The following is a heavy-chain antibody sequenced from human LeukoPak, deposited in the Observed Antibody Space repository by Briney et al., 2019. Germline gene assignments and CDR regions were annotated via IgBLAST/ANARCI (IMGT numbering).Heavy chain of an antibody. Sequence: GRSLRLSCAASGFTFSSYGMHWVRQAPGKGREWVAVIWYDGSNKYYADSVKGRFTISRDNYKNTLYLQMNSLRAEDTAVYYCARDRSDKQGFDPWGQGTLVTVSS. CDR1: GFTFSSYG. D-gene: IGHD6-6*01. CDR2: IWYDGSNK. V-gene: IGHV3-33*01. CDR3: ARDRSDKQGFDP. J-gene: IGHJ5*02.